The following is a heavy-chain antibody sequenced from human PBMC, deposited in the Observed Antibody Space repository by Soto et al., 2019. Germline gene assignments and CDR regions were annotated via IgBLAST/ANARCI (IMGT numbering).Heavy chain of an antibody. V-gene: IGHV5-51*01. CDR1: GYSFTSYW. CDR3: ARHVAVAGTLFDY. Sequence: GESLKISCQGSGYSFTSYWIGWVRQMPGKGLEWMGIIYPGDSDTRYSPSFQGQVTISADKSISTAYLQWSSLKASDTAMYYCARHVAVAGTLFDYWGQGTLVTVSS. D-gene: IGHD6-19*01. J-gene: IGHJ4*02. CDR2: IYPGDSDT.